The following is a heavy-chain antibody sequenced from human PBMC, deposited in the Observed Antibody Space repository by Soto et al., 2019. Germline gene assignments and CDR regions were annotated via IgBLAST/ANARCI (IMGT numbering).Heavy chain of an antibody. Sequence: GSLRLSCAASGSTFSSHGMHWVRQAPGKGLDWVAVISYDGINKYYADSVRGRFTISRDNSKNTLYLQMNSLRPEDTAVYYCAKERMEQFQLLPFFDYWGQGTLVTVSS. CDR1: GSTFSSHG. CDR2: ISYDGINK. V-gene: IGHV3-30*18. J-gene: IGHJ4*02. CDR3: AKERMEQFQLLPFFDY. D-gene: IGHD2-2*01.